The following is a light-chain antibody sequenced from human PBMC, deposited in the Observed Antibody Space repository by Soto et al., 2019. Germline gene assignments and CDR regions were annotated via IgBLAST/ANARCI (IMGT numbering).Light chain of an antibody. CDR1: SSDVGGYKY. CDR2: EVS. Sequence: QSVLTQPASVSGSPGQSITISCTGTSSDVGGYKYVSWYQQHPDKAPKLMIYEVSNRPSGVSNRFSGSKSGNTASLTISGLQAEDEADYYCSSYTSSSTLLFGGGTKLTVL. CDR3: SSYTSSSTLL. V-gene: IGLV2-14*01. J-gene: IGLJ2*01.